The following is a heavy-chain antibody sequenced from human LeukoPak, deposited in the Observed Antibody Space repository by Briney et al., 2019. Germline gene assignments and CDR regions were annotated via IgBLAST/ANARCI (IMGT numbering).Heavy chain of an antibody. Sequence: GGSLRLSCAASGLTFSRSWMSWVRQAAGKGLEWVANIKEDGSEKYYVDSVKGRFTISRDNAKNSLYLQMNSLRAEDTAVYYCVRDGRPLDYWGQGTLVTVSS. V-gene: IGHV3-7*01. CDR3: VRDGRPLDY. D-gene: IGHD1-1*01. CDR1: GLTFSRSW. J-gene: IGHJ4*02. CDR2: IKEDGSEK.